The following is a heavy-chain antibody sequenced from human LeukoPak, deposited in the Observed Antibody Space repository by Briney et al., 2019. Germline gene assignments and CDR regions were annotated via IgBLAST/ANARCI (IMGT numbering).Heavy chain of an antibody. D-gene: IGHD5-24*01. CDR2: SGTVGDT. Sequence: GGSLRLSCAASGFTSSAYDMHWVRQITGGGLEWVSTSGTVGDTFYSDSVKGRFTISRDNSKNTLSLQMNSLRAADTAVYYCAKGGLRDGYSYASWGQGTLITVSS. V-gene: IGHV3-13*04. J-gene: IGHJ5*02. CDR3: AKGGLRDGYSYAS. CDR1: GFTSSAYD.